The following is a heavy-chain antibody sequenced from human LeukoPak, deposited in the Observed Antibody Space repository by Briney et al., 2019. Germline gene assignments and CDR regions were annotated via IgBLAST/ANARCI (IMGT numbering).Heavy chain of an antibody. V-gene: IGHV4-59*01. Sequence: PSETLSLTCTVSGGSISSYYWSWIRQPPGKGLEWIGYIYYSGSTNYNPSLKSRVTISVDTSKNQFSLKLSSVTAADTAGYYCARVSGYCSGGSCYANWFDPWGQGTLVTVSS. CDR2: IYYSGST. J-gene: IGHJ5*02. D-gene: IGHD2-15*01. CDR3: ARVSGYCSGGSCYANWFDP. CDR1: GGSISSYY.